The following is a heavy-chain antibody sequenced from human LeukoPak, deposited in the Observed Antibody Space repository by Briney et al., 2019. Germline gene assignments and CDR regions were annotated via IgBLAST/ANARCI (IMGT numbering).Heavy chain of an antibody. J-gene: IGHJ4*02. CDR1: GFTFSSYW. V-gene: IGHV3-74*01. CDR3: ARDVPVAGTVYFDS. CDR2: INTDGSST. Sequence: GGSLRLSCAASGFTFSSYWMHWVRQAPGKGLVWVSRINTDGSSTSYADSVKGRFTISRDNAKNTLYLQMNSLRAEDTAVYYCARDVPVAGTVYFDSWGQGTLVTVSS. D-gene: IGHD6-19*01.